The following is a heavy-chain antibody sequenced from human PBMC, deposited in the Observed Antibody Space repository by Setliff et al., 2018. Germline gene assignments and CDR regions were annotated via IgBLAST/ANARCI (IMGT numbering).Heavy chain of an antibody. V-gene: IGHV3-7*03. D-gene: IGHD3-16*02. CDR1: GFTLRSYW. Sequence: GGSLRLSCAASGFTLRSYWMSWVRQAPGKGLEWVANIKEDGSETYYGGSVKGRFTISRDNAKNSLYLQMNSLRVEDTAVYYCVNGYRGYDDYPDYWGQGTLVTVSS. J-gene: IGHJ4*02. CDR2: IKEDGSET. CDR3: VNGYRGYDDYPDY.